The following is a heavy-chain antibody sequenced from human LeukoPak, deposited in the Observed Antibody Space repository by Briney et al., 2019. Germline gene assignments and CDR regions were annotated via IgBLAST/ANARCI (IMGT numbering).Heavy chain of an antibody. CDR1: GFTLSDYW. CDR2: INQDGSEK. V-gene: IGHV3-7*01. Sequence: PGGSLGLSCAASGFTLSDYWMSWVRQAPGKGLEWVAYINQDGSEKDYVDSVRGRFTISRDNAKDSLFLQMNTLRADDAAVYYCARGSVVAPNFDFWGQGTLVTVSS. CDR3: ARGSVVAPNFDF. D-gene: IGHD4-23*01. J-gene: IGHJ4*02.